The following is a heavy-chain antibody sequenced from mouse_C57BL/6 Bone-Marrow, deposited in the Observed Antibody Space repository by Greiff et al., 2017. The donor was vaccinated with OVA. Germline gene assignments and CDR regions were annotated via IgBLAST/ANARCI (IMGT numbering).Heavy chain of an antibody. Sequence: VQLQQSGPELVKPGASVKISCKASGYAFSSSWMNWVKQRPGKGLEWIGRIYPGDGDTNYNGKFKGKATLTADKSSSTAYMQLSSLTSEDSAVYFCAALFITTVVATRDYYAMDYWGQGTSVTVSS. CDR2: IYPGDGDT. CDR1: GYAFSSSW. J-gene: IGHJ4*01. D-gene: IGHD1-1*01. CDR3: AALFITTVVATRDYYAMDY. V-gene: IGHV1-82*01.